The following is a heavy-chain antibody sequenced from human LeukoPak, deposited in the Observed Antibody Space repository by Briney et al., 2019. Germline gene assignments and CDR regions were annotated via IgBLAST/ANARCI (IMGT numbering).Heavy chain of an antibody. Sequence: GASVKVSCKASGYTFISYGISWVRRAPGQGLEWMGWISAYNGNTNYAQKFQGRVTMTTDTSTSTAYMELRSLRSDDTAVYYCARGEVGGSYGIAFDYWGQGTLVTVSS. CDR1: GYTFISYG. CDR3: ARGEVGGSYGIAFDY. J-gene: IGHJ4*02. D-gene: IGHD1-26*01. CDR2: ISAYNGNT. V-gene: IGHV1-18*01.